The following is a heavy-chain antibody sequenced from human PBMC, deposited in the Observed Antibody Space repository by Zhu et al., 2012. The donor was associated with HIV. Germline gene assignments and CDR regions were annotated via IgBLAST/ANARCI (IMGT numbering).Heavy chain of an antibody. CDR1: GGSISSHY. J-gene: IGHJ6*02. Sequence: QVQLQESGPGLVKPSETLSLTCTVSGGSISSHYWSWIRQPPGKGLEWIGYIYYSGSTNYNPSLKSRVTISVDTSKNQFSLKLSSVTAADTAVYYCAREAAAGTRYTNYYYYGMDVWGQGTTVTVSS. D-gene: IGHD6-13*01. CDR2: IYYSGST. V-gene: IGHV4-59*11. CDR3: AREAAAGTRYTNYYYYGMDV.